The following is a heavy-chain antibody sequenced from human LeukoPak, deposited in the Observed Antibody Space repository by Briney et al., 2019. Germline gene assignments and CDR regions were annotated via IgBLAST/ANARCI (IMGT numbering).Heavy chain of an antibody. CDR1: GFTVSDNY. Sequence: GGSLRLSCAASGFTVSDNYISWVRQAPGKGLEWVALIYSAGTTHADSVRGRFTISRDKSKNMLYLQMNSLRAEDTAVYFCARTQGGKIQPLDYFFGYWGQGTLVTVSS. CDR2: IYSAGTT. D-gene: IGHD3/OR15-3a*01. V-gene: IGHV3-66*01. CDR3: ARTQGGKIQPLDYFFGY. J-gene: IGHJ4*02.